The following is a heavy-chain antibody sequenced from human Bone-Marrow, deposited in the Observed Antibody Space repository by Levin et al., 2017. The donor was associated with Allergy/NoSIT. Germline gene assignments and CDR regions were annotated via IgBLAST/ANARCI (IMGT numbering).Heavy chain of an antibody. V-gene: IGHV4-4*02. J-gene: IGHJ3*02. CDR2: IYQSGNT. CDR3: ATCGDDCIDVFGI. CDR1: GDSISSSNW. D-gene: IGHD2-21*02. Sequence: NTGGSLRLSCAVSGDSISSSNWWSWVRQPPGKGLEWIGEIYQSGNTSYNPSLKSRATISVDKSKNQFSLKLISVTAANTAVYYCATCGDDCIDVFGIWGQGTMVTVSS.